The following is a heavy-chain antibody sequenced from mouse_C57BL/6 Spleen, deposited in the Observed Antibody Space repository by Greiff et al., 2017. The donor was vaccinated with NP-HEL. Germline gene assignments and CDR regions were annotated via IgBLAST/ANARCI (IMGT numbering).Heavy chain of an antibody. CDR1: GYAFSSSW. D-gene: IGHD1-1*01. CDR3: ASPYGSSSFDY. CDR2: IYPGDGDT. Sequence: VQLQQPGPELVKPGASVKISCKASGYAFSSSWMNWVKQRPGKGLEWIGRIYPGDGDTNYNGKFKGKATLTADKSSSTAYMQLSSLTSEDSAVYFCASPYGSSSFDYWGQGTTLTVSS. J-gene: IGHJ2*01. V-gene: IGHV1-82*01.